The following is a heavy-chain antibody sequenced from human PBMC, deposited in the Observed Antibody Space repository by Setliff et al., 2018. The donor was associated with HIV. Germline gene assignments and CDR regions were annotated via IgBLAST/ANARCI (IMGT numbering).Heavy chain of an antibody. CDR3: ARGPSSTHWSPGYFQH. V-gene: IGHV3-7*03. CDR2: IKQDGSEK. Sequence: GGSLRLSCVASGFTFSSNWLSWVRQAPGKGLEWVANIKQDGSEKYYVDSVKGRFTISRDNAKNSLYLQVNNLRAENTAVYYCARGPSSTHWSPGYFQHWGQGTPVTVSS. D-gene: IGHD2-8*02. CDR1: GFTFSSNW. J-gene: IGHJ1*01.